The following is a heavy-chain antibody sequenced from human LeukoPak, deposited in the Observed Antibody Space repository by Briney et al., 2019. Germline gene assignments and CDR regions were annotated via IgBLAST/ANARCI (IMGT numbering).Heavy chain of an antibody. J-gene: IGHJ4*02. Sequence: SQTLSLTCTVSGGSISSGSYYWSWIRQPAGKGLERIGRIYTSGSTNYNPSLKSRVTISVDTSKNQFSLKLSSVTAADTAVYYCARSGHYYDSSGYYSYYFDYWGQGTLATVSS. CDR1: GGSISSGSYY. CDR3: ARSGHYYDSSGYYSYYFDY. V-gene: IGHV4-61*02. CDR2: IYTSGST. D-gene: IGHD3-22*01.